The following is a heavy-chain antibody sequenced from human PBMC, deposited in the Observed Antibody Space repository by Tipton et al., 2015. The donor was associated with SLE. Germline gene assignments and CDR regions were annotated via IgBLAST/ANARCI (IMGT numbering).Heavy chain of an antibody. D-gene: IGHD2-15*01. Sequence: QVQLVQSGAEVKKPGASVKVSCKASGYTFTSYGISWVRQAPGQGLEWMGWISAYNGNTNYAQKLQGRVTMTTDTSTSTAYMELRSLRSDDTAVYYCARDDSLVVVAATYAFDIWGQGPMITVSS. J-gene: IGHJ3*02. V-gene: IGHV1-18*01. CDR1: GYTFTSYG. CDR3: ARDDSLVVVAATYAFDI. CDR2: ISAYNGNT.